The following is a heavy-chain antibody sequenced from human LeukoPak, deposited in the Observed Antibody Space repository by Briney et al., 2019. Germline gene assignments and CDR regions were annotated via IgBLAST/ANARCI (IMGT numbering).Heavy chain of an antibody. CDR1: GFTFRGYW. CDR3: PRASGSVFHP. J-gene: IGHJ5*02. D-gene: IGHD3-10*01. Sequence: GGSLRLSCAASGFTFRGYWMPGVRQAPGKGLVWVSRINSDGSSTSYADSVKGRFTISRDNTKNTLYLQMNSLRDEDTAVYYCPRASGSVFHPRGEASLVTVCS. CDR2: INSDGSST. V-gene: IGHV3-74*01.